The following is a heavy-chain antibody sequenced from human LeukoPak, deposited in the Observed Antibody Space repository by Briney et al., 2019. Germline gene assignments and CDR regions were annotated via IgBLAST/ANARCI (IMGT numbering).Heavy chain of an antibody. Sequence: GGSLRLSCEASGFTFGSHAMYWVRQAPGKGLEWVAGIFGSGGSPHYADSVKGRFTISRDNSRNTVYLQINSLRAEDTAVYYCGKTTVGYSSGQKPTWPVDYWGQGTLVTVSS. CDR1: GFTFGSHA. V-gene: IGHV3-23*01. D-gene: IGHD5-18*01. CDR3: GKTTVGYSSGQKPTWPVDY. J-gene: IGHJ4*02. CDR2: IFGSGGSP.